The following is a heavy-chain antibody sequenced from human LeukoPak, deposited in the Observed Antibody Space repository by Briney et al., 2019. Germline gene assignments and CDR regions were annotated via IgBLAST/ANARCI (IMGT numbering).Heavy chain of an antibody. V-gene: IGHV3-74*01. CDR3: ASDYPYGDYGFDY. D-gene: IGHD4-17*01. J-gene: IGHJ4*02. CDR2: INSDGSST. CDR1: GFTFSSYW. Sequence: GGSLRLSCVDPGFTFSSYWIYCVRQAPGKGLVWVSRINSDGSSTSYADSVKGRFTISRDNAKNTLYLQMNSLRAEDTAVYYWASDYPYGDYGFDYWGQGTLVTVSS.